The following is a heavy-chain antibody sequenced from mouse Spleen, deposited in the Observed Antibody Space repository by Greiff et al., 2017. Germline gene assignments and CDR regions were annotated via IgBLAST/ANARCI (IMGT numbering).Heavy chain of an antibody. Sequence: QVQLQQSGAELVRPGTSVKVSCKASGYAFTNYLIEWVKQRPGQGLEWIGVINPGSGGTNYNEKFKGKATLTADKSSSTAYMQLSSLTSDDSAVYFCARGDYRYNWYFDVWGAGTTVTVSS. D-gene: IGHD2-14*01. V-gene: IGHV1-54*01. CDR1: GYAFTNYL. CDR2: INPGSGGT. J-gene: IGHJ1*01. CDR3: ARGDYRYNWYFDV.